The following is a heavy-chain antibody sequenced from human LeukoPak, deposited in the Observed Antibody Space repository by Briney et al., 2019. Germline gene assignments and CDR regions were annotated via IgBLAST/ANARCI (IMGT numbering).Heavy chain of an antibody. CDR3: ALLIAAAGSFDY. Sequence: GGSLRLSCAASGFTFSSYGMLWARQAPGKGLEWVAVISYDGSNKYYADSVKGRFTISRDNSKNTLYLQMNSLRAEDTAVYYCALLIAAAGSFDYWGQGTLVTVSS. V-gene: IGHV3-30*03. CDR1: GFTFSSYG. CDR2: ISYDGSNK. J-gene: IGHJ4*02. D-gene: IGHD6-13*01.